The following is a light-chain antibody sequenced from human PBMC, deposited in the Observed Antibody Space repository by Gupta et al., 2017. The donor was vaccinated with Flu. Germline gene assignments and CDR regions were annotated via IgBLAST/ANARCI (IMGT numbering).Light chain of an antibody. CDR3: QQYGSSPRYT. CDR1: QSVSSSY. Sequence: LSPGERATLSCRASQSVSSSYLAWYQQKPGQAPRLLIYGASSRATGIPDRFSGSGSGTDFTLTISRLEPEDFAVYYCQQYGSSPRYTFGQGTKLEIK. J-gene: IGKJ2*01. CDR2: GAS. V-gene: IGKV3-20*01.